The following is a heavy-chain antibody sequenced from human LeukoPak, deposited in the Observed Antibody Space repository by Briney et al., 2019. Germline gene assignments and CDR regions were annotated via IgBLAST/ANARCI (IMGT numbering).Heavy chain of an antibody. CDR3: ARHLSTWPLDSDH. D-gene: IGHD3/OR15-3a*01. CDR2: ISKSGST. J-gene: IGHJ5*02. Sequence: SETLSLTCTVSGGSISSYYWSWIRQPPGKGLEWIGYISKSGSTTYIPSLKSRLTISADTSKNQISLKLSSVTAADTAVYYCARHLSTWPLDSDHWGQGTLVTVSS. CDR1: GGSISSYY. V-gene: IGHV4-59*08.